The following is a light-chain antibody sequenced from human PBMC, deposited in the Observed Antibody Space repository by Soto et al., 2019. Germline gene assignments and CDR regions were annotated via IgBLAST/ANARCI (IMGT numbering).Light chain of an antibody. CDR2: AAS. CDR1: QTISIY. CDR3: LQNNNYPLT. Sequence: DIQMTQSPSSLSASVGDRVTMTCRASQTISIYLNWYQQKPGKAPKILIYAASRLRSGVPSRFSGSGSGTDFVLTISSLQPEDVATYYCLQNNNYPLTFGGGTKV. J-gene: IGKJ4*01. V-gene: IGKV1-39*01.